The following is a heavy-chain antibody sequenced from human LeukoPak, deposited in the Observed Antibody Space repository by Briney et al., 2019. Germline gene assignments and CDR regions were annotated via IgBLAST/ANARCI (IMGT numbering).Heavy chain of an antibody. J-gene: IGHJ4*02. D-gene: IGHD4-11*01. Sequence: TGGSLRLSCAASGFTFSQYWMSWVRQAPGKGLEWVSSVSDSGVNTYYAGSVRGRFTVSRDNFKNILYLQMNSLTVEDTAFYYCSKGRGSTLTNIDFWGQGALVTVSS. CDR3: SKGRGSTLTNIDF. V-gene: IGHV3-23*01. CDR2: VSDSGVNT. CDR1: GFTFSQYW.